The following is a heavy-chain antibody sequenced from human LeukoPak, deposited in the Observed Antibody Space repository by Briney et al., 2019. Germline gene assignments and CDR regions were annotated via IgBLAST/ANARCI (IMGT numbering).Heavy chain of an antibody. CDR1: GGSFSGYY. Sequence: SETLSLTCAVYGGSFSGYYWGWIRQPPGKGLEWIGEINHSGSTNYNPSLKSRVTISVDTSKNQFSLKLTSVTAAETAVYYCARALPYGEFDYWGQGTLVTVSS. D-gene: IGHD4-17*01. CDR2: INHSGST. CDR3: ARALPYGEFDY. J-gene: IGHJ4*02. V-gene: IGHV4-34*01.